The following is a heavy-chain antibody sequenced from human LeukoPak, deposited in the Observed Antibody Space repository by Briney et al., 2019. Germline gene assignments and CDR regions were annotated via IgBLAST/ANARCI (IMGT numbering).Heavy chain of an antibody. V-gene: IGHV4-59*01. CDR3: ARSLKEITFGGGIWYFDL. CDR1: GDSITNYY. J-gene: IGHJ2*01. D-gene: IGHD3-16*01. Sequence: SETLSLTCTVSGDSITNYYWSWIRQPPGKGLEWMGYIYYSETTNYNPPLKSRVTISVDTSKNQFSLKLSSVTAADTAVYYCARSLKEITFGGGIWYFDLWGRGTLVTVSS. CDR2: IYYSETT.